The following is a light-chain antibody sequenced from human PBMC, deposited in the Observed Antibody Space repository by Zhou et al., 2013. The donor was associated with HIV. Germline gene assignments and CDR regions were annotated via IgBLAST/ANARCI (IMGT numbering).Light chain of an antibody. CDR1: QRISSY. V-gene: IGKV1-39*01. J-gene: IGKJ1*01. CDR3: QQSYSAPGT. CDR2: ATS. Sequence: DIQMTQSPSSLSASVGDRVTITCRASQRISSYLNWYQQKPGKAPNLLIYATSTLQSGVPSRFSGSGSGTDFTLTISSLQPEDFTTYYCQQSYSAPGTFGQGTKVEIK.